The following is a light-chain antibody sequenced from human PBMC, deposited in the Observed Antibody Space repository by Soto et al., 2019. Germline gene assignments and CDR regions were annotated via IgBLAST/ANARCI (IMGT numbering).Light chain of an antibody. CDR1: QSVSSN. J-gene: IGKJ1*01. CDR2: GAS. Sequence: EIVLTQSPGTLSLSPGQGATLSCRASQSVSSNLDWYPQTPGQAPRLLIYGASPRETGIPALFSGSGAGTEFTRTISSLKSEDVAVYYCQQYNNWPRTFGQGTKVDIK. V-gene: IGKV3-15*01. CDR3: QQYNNWPRT.